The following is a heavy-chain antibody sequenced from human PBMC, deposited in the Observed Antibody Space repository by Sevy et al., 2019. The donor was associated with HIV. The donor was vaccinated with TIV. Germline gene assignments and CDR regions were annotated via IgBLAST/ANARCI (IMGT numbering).Heavy chain of an antibody. J-gene: IGHJ4*02. V-gene: IGHV3-21*01. CDR2: ISSSSSYI. CDR3: ARDQDDQSNDY. D-gene: IGHD1-1*01. Sequence: GGSLRLSCAASGFTFSSYSMNWVRQAPGKGLEWVSSISSSSSYIYYADSVRGRFTISRDNAKNSLYLQMNSLRAEDTAVYYCARDQDDQSNDYWGQGTLVTVSS. CDR1: GFTFSSYS.